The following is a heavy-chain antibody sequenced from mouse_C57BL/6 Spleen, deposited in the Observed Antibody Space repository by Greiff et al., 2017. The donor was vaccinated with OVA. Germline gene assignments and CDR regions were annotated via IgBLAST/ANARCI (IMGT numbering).Heavy chain of an antibody. V-gene: IGHV7-3*01. D-gene: IGHD2-5*01. Sequence: EVKLMESGGGLVQPGGSLSLSCAASGFTFTDYYMSWVRQPPGKALEWLGFIRNKANGYTTVYSASVKGRFTISRDNSQSILYLQMNALRAEDSATYYCARSYYSNLYYAMDYWGQGTSVTVSS. CDR3: ARSYYSNLYYAMDY. CDR1: GFTFTDYY. J-gene: IGHJ4*01. CDR2: IRNKANGYTT.